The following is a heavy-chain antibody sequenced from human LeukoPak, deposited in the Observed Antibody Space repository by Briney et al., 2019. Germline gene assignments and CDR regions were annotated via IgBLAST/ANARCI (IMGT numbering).Heavy chain of an antibody. CDR3: AKVYLARATLGGLDY. CDR1: GFTLSSCS. D-gene: IGHD1-26*01. V-gene: IGHV3-23*01. CDR2: ISGSGGST. J-gene: IGHJ4*02. Sequence: PGGSLRLSCAASGFTLSSCSMNWVRQAPGKGLEWVSAISGSGGSTYYADSVKGRFTISRDNSKNTLYLQMNSLRAEDTAVYYCAKVYLARATLGGLDYWGQGTLVTVSS.